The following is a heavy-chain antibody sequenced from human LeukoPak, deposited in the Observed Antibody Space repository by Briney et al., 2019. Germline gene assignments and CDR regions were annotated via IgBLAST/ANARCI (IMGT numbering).Heavy chain of an antibody. Sequence: GGSLRLSCAASGFSFNTYWMSWVRQAPGKGLEWLANIKQDGSEEYYVDSVKGRFTISRDNAKHSLYLQMNSLRAEDTAVYYCARDPGGTIFGVVTPNWFDPWGQGTLVTVSS. CDR3: ARDPGGTIFGVVTPNWFDP. CDR1: GFSFNTYW. D-gene: IGHD3-3*01. V-gene: IGHV3-7*01. CDR2: IKQDGSEE. J-gene: IGHJ5*02.